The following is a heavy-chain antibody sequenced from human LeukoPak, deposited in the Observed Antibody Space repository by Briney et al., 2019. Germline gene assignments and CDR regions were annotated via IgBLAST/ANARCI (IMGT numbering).Heavy chain of an antibody. J-gene: IGHJ4*02. CDR2: INHSGST. Sequence: SETLSLTCAVYGGSFSGYYWSWIRQPPGKGLEWIGEINHSGSTNYNPSLKSRVTISVDTSKNQFSLKLSSVTAADTAVYYCARTDLAVSFYYWGQGTLVTVPS. CDR1: GGSFSGYY. V-gene: IGHV4-34*01. CDR3: ARTDLAVSFYY. D-gene: IGHD2-8*01.